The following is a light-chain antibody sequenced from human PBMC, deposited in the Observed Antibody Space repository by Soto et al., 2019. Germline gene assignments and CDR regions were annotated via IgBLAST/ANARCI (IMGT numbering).Light chain of an antibody. J-gene: IGLJ1*01. CDR1: SSDVGAYNH. Sequence: QSVLTQPASVSGSPGQSITISCTGTSSDVGAYNHVSWYQQHPGKAPQLIIYEVINRPSGLSNRFSASKSGNTVSLTISGLQAEDEADYYCCSYTTSSTLVFGTGTKVTLL. CDR2: EVI. V-gene: IGLV2-14*01. CDR3: CSYTTSSTLV.